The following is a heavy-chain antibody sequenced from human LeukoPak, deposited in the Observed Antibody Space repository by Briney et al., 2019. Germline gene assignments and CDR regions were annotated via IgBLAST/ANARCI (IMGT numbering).Heavy chain of an antibody. D-gene: IGHD2-2*02. Sequence: GGSLRLSCAASGFTFSDYYMSWIRQAPGKGLEWVSYISSSGSAIYYEDSVQGRFTISSVNAKNSLYLQMNSLRAEDTPVYYCARDGLYSNWFDPWGQGSLVTVSS. V-gene: IGHV3-11*01. CDR1: GFTFSDYY. CDR2: ISSSGSAI. J-gene: IGHJ5*02. CDR3: ARDGLYSNWFDP.